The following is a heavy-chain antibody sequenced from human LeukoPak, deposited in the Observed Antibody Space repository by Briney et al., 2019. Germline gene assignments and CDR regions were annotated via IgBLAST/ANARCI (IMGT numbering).Heavy chain of an antibody. V-gene: IGHV3-9*01. CDR1: GFTFDDYA. CDR3: ATLDNTSPA. CDR2: INWNSGSI. J-gene: IGHJ4*02. D-gene: IGHD2-2*01. Sequence: PGGSLRLSCAASGFTFDDYAMHWVRHAPGKGLEWVSGINWNSGSIVYADSVKGRFTISRDNAKNSLYLQMNSLRAEDTALYYCATLDNTSPAWGQGILVTVSS.